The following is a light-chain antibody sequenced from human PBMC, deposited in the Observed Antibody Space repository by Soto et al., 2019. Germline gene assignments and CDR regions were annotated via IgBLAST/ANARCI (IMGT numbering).Light chain of an antibody. CDR1: SSNIGAGYD. CDR2: GNS. J-gene: IGLJ2*01. V-gene: IGLV1-40*01. Sequence: SVLTQPPSVSGAPGQRVTISCTGSSSNIGAGYDVHWYQQLPGTAPKLLIYGNSNRPSGVPDRFSGSKSGTSASLAITGLQAEDEADYYCQSYDSSLDVVFGGGTKVTVL. CDR3: QSYDSSLDVV.